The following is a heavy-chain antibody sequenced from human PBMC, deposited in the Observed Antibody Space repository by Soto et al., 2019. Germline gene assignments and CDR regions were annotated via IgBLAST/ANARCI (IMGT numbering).Heavy chain of an antibody. Sequence: GGSLRLSCAASGFTFSSYGMHWVRQAPGKGLEWVAVIWYDGSNKYYADSVKGRFTISRDNSKNTLYLQMNSLRAEDTAVYYCARDNAAAAGGSVDYWGQGTLVTVSS. CDR3: ARDNAAAAGGSVDY. D-gene: IGHD6-13*01. J-gene: IGHJ4*02. CDR2: IWYDGSNK. V-gene: IGHV3-33*01. CDR1: GFTFSSYG.